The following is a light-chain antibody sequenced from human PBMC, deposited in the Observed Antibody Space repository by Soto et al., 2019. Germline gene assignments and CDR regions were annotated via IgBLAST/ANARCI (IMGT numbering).Light chain of an antibody. Sequence: EIVLTQSPAPLSFSPGERATLSSRASQSVGDYLAWYQRKPGQPPRLLIYDASKRATGIPARFSGSGSGTDIPLTISSLEPEDFAYYYCQQRLKLVTFGGGTEVEIK. V-gene: IGKV3-11*01. CDR1: QSVGDY. CDR3: QQRLKLVT. J-gene: IGKJ4*01. CDR2: DAS.